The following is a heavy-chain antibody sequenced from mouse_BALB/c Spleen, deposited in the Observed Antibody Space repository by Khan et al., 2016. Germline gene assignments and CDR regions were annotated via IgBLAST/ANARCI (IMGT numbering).Heavy chain of an antibody. D-gene: IGHD1-1*01. Sequence: EVQLQESGPGLVKPSQSLSLTCTVTGYPITSDYAWNWIRQFPGNILERKVYISYSGSTSYNPPLKSRISITRDTSTNQFFLQLNPVTSADTATYTGARSDYGDKDAIGVWGQGTTVTVSS. V-gene: IGHV3-2*02. CDR2: ISYSGST. CDR1: GYPITSDYA. J-gene: IGHJ4*01. CDR3: ARSDYGDKDAIGV.